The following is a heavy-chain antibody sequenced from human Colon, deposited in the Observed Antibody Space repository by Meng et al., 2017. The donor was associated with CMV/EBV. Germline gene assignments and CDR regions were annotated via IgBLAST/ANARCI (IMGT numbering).Heavy chain of an antibody. J-gene: IGHJ4*02. Sequence: YAGPDNCGGDDRGWVRQAPGQGLEWMATVFYIGTAFYNPSLKSRVTISVDTSNKLFSLRLTSATASDTAMYYCARSAVSVGDTDFDLWGQGVLVTVSS. CDR2: VFYIGTA. CDR3: ARSAVSVGDTDFDL. D-gene: IGHD5-18*01. V-gene: IGHV4-39*01. CDR1: AGPDNCGGDD.